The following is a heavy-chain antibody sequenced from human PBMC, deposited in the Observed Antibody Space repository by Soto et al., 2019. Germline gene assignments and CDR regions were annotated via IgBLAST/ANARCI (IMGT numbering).Heavy chain of an antibody. V-gene: IGHV1-69*13. CDR1: GGTFSSYA. Sequence: GASVKVSCKASGGTFSSYAISWVRQAPGQGLEWMGGIIPIFGTANYAQKFQGRVTITADEFTSTAYMELTSLRSGDTAVYYCAREDALAVAAPSRPYWGQGTLVTVSS. D-gene: IGHD6-19*01. CDR3: AREDALAVAAPSRPY. J-gene: IGHJ4*02. CDR2: IIPIFGTA.